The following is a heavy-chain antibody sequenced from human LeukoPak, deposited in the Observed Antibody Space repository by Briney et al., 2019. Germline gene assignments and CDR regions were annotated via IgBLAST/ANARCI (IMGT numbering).Heavy chain of an antibody. CDR2: ISGSGGST. J-gene: IGHJ4*02. Sequence: PGGSLRLSCAASGFTFSSYAMSWVRQAPGKGLEWVSAISGSGGSTYYADSVKGGFTISRDNSKNTLYLQMNSLRAEDTAVYYCAKDLYHYTFVYDSSGYPGVGWGQGTLVTVSS. CDR3: AKDLYHYTFVYDSSGYPGVG. V-gene: IGHV3-23*01. CDR1: GFTFSSYA. D-gene: IGHD3-22*01.